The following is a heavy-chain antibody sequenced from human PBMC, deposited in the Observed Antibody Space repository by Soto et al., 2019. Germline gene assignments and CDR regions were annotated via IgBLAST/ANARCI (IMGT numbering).Heavy chain of an antibody. CDR3: ARVARCCSTSCYVSPRRGWFDP. D-gene: IGHD2-2*01. Sequence: QVQLQQWGAGLLKPSETLSLTCAVYGGSFSGYYWSWIRQPPGKGLEWIGEINHSGSTNYNPSLKSRVTISVDTSKNQFSLKLSSVTAADTAVYYCARVARCCSTSCYVSPRRGWFDPWGQGTLVTVSS. CDR2: INHSGST. V-gene: IGHV4-34*01. J-gene: IGHJ5*02. CDR1: GGSFSGYY.